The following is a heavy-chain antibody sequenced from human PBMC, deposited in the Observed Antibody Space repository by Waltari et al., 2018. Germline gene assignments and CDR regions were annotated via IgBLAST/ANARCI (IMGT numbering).Heavy chain of an antibody. Sequence: EVQLVESGGGLVQPGGSLRLSCAASGFTFSSYWMHWVRQAPGKGLVSVARINSDRRSTDYSHSVQGRFTISRDNAKNTLYLQMNTLRAEDTAVYYCARVVGATLFDYWGQGTLVTASS. CDR3: ARVVGATLFDY. CDR2: INSDRRST. V-gene: IGHV3-74*01. J-gene: IGHJ4*02. D-gene: IGHD1-26*01. CDR1: GFTFSSYW.